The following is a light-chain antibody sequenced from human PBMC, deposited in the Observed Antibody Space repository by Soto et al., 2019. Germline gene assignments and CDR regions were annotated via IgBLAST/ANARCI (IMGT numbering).Light chain of an antibody. J-gene: IGLJ2*01. V-gene: IGLV1-44*01. CDR3: AAWDDSLNGRV. CDR2: SNN. CDR1: SSNIGSNT. Sequence: QSVLTQPPSASGTPGQRVTISCSGSSSNIGSNTVNWYQQLPVTAPTLLIYSNNQRPSGVPDRFSGSKSGTSASLAISGLESEDEADYYCAAWDDSLNGRVFGGGTKLTVL.